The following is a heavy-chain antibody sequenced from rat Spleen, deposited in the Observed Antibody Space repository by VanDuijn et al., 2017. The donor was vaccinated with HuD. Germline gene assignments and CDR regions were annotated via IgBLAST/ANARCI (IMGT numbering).Heavy chain of an antibody. V-gene: IGHV5-29*01. Sequence: EVQLVESGGGLVQPGRSLKLSCAASGFTFNNYVMAWVRQVPTKGLEWVATFSYDGISTYYRDSVRGRFTISSDNAKSTLSLQMDSLRSEDTATYYCTRDSGSYYFDYWGQGVMVTVSS. D-gene: IGHD4-3*01. CDR3: TRDSGSYYFDY. CDR1: GFTFNNYV. J-gene: IGHJ2*01. CDR2: FSYDGIST.